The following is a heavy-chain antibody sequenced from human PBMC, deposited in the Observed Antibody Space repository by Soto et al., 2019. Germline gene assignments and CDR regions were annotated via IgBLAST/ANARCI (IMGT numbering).Heavy chain of an antibody. CDR3: ARDRSGSYLLDY. CDR2: ISSSSSYI. Sequence: ESGGGLVKPGGSLRLSCAASGFTFSSYSMNWVRQAPGKGLEWVSSISSSSSYIYYADSVKGRFTISRDNAKNSLYLQVNSLRAEDTAVYYCARDRSGSYLLDYWGQGTLVTVSS. D-gene: IGHD1-26*01. J-gene: IGHJ4*02. V-gene: IGHV3-21*01. CDR1: GFTFSSYS.